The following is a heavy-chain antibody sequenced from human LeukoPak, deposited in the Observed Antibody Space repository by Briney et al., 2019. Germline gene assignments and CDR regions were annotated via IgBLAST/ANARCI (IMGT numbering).Heavy chain of an antibody. CDR1: GGSFSGYY. V-gene: IGHV4-34*01. J-gene: IGHJ4*02. CDR3: ARHPPHGYCSGGSCYSGSFDY. D-gene: IGHD2-15*01. CDR2: INHSGST. Sequence: SETLSLTCAVYGGSFSGYYWSWIRQPPGKGLEWIGEINHSGSTNYNPSLKSRVTISVDTSKNQFSLKLSSVTAADTAVYYCARHPPHGYCSGGSCYSGSFDYWGQGTLVTVSS.